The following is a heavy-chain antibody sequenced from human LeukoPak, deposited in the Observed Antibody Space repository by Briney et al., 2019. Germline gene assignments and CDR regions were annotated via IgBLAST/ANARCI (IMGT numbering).Heavy chain of an antibody. Sequence: SETLSLTCTVSGGSISSSSYYWGWIRQPPGKGLEWIGSIYYSGSTYYNPSLKSRDTISVDTAKNQFSLKPSSVTAADTAVYYCARHARILIVGATTPRGAFDIWGQGTMVTVSS. D-gene: IGHD1-26*01. V-gene: IGHV4-39*01. CDR3: ARHARILIVGATTPRGAFDI. CDR1: GGSISSSSYY. CDR2: IYYSGST. J-gene: IGHJ3*02.